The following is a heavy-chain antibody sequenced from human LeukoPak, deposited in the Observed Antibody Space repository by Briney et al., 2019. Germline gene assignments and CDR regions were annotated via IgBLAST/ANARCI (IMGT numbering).Heavy chain of an antibody. V-gene: IGHV3-23*01. CDR1: GFTFSSYS. D-gene: IGHD3-16*01. CDR2: ISGSGAST. CDR3: AKEPDYDYLWGSSTS. J-gene: IGHJ5*02. Sequence: PGGSLRLSCAASGFTFSSYSMNWVRQAPRKGLEWVSAISGSGASTYYTDSVKGRFTISRDNSKNKLYLQMNSLRADDSAVYYCAKEPDYDYLWGSSTSWGQGTLVTVSS.